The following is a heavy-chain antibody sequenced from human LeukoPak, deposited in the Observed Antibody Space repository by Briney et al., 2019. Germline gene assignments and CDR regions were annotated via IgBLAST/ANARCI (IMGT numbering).Heavy chain of an antibody. J-gene: IGHJ4*02. CDR2: ISAYNGNT. CDR1: GYTFTSYG. D-gene: IGHD3-10*01. V-gene: IGHV1-18*01. CDR3: ARGVLVLLWFGESVLDFDY. Sequence: GASVKVSCKASGYTFTSYGISWVRQAPGQGLEWMGWISAYNGNTNYAQKLQGRVTMTTDTSTSTAYMELRSLRSDDTAVYYCARGVLVLLWFGESVLDFDYWGQGTLVTVSS.